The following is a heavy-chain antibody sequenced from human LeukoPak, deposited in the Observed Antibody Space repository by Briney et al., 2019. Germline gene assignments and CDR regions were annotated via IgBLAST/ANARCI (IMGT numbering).Heavy chain of an antibody. CDR3: ARGIVATIGGDY. V-gene: IGHV3-21*01. CDR2: ISSSSSYI. D-gene: IGHD5-12*01. CDR1: EFTFSSYS. Sequence: GGSLRLSCAASEFTFSSYSMSWVRQAPGKGLEWVSSISSSSSYIYYADLVKGRFTISRDNAKNSLYLQMNSLRAEDTAVYYCARGIVATIGGDYWGQGTLVTVSS. J-gene: IGHJ4*02.